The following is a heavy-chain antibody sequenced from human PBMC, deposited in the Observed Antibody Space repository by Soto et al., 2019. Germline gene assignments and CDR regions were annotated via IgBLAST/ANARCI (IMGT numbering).Heavy chain of an antibody. V-gene: IGHV1-3*01. CDR1: GYTFTSYA. CDR2: INAGNGNT. D-gene: IGHD6-19*01. CDR3: ARGKSGSGWYPN. J-gene: IGHJ4*02. Sequence: GASVKVSCKASGYTFTSYAMHWVRQAPGQRLEWMGWINAGNGNTKYSQKFQGRVTITRDTSASTAYMELSSLRSEDTAVYYCARGKSGSGWYPNWGQGNLVTVSS.